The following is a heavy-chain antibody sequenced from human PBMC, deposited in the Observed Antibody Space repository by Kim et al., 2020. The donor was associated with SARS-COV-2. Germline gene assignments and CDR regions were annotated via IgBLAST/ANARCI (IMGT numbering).Heavy chain of an antibody. J-gene: IGHJ4*01. CDR3: ARMGEVWFGELLYYFD. D-gene: IGHD3-10*01. Sequence: SETLSLTCTVSGGSISSSSYYWGWIRQPPGKGLEWIGSIYYSGSTYYNPSLKSRVTISVDTSKNQFSLKLSSVTAADTAVYYCARMGEVWFGELLYYFD. CDR1: GGSISSSSYY. CDR2: IYYSGST. V-gene: IGHV4-39*01.